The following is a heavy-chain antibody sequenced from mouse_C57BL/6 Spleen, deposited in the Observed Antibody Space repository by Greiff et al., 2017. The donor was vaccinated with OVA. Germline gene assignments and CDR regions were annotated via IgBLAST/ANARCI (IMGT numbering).Heavy chain of an antibody. Sequence: EVKVEESGGGLVQPGGSLSLSCAASGFTFTDYYMSWVRQPPGKALEWLGFIRNKANGYTTEYSASVKGRFTISRDNSQSILYLQMNALRAEDSATYYCARVIRGYFDYWGQGTTLTVSS. D-gene: IGHD1-1*01. CDR1: GFTFTDYY. V-gene: IGHV7-3*01. J-gene: IGHJ2*01. CDR2: IRNKANGYTT. CDR3: ARVIRGYFDY.